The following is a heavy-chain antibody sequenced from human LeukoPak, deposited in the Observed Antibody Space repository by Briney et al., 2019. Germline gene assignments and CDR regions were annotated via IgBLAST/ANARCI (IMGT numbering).Heavy chain of an antibody. Sequence: SGGSLRLSCAASGVTFTTYGMHWVRQAPGKGLEWVAFIRPDGNNKYYADSVKGRFTISRDNSKNTLYLQMNSLRAEDTAVYYCAKDRKRSCSSTSCYFDYWGQGTLVTVSS. CDR2: IRPDGNNK. V-gene: IGHV3-30*02. D-gene: IGHD2-2*01. CDR3: AKDRKRSCSSTSCYFDY. J-gene: IGHJ4*02. CDR1: GVTFTTYG.